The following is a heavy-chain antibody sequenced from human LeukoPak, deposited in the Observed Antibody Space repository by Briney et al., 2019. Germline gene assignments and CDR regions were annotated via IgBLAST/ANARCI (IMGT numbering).Heavy chain of an antibody. J-gene: IGHJ6*02. Sequence: GGSLRLSCAASGFTFSSYAMPWVRQAPGKGLEWVSAISGSGGSTYYADSVKGRFTISRDNSKNTLYLQMNSLRAEDTAVYYCAKAGAYYYYGMDVWGQGTTVTVSS. V-gene: IGHV3-23*01. CDR2: ISGSGGST. CDR3: AKAGAYYYYGMDV. CDR1: GFTFSSYA.